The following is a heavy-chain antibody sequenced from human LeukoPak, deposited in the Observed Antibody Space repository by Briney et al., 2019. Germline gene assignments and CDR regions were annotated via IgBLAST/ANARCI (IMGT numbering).Heavy chain of an antibody. V-gene: IGHV3-30*02. D-gene: IGHD6-19*01. J-gene: IGHJ4*02. CDR3: VKDVSTGWSFDS. CDR1: GFTYNNYG. CDR2: ISYDGSDK. Sequence: GGSLRLSCAASGFTYNNYGMHWVRQAPGKGLEWVTFISYDGSDKSYADSVKGRFIISRDNSKKMLYVQMNSLTTDDTAVYYCVKDVSTGWSFDSWGQGTLVTVSS.